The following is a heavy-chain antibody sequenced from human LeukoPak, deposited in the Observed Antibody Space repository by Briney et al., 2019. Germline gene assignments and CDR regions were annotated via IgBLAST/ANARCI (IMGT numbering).Heavy chain of an antibody. V-gene: IGHV4-59*01. Sequence: PSETLSLTCTVSGGSISNYFWSWVRQPPGKGLEWIGYIYYSGSTNYNPSLKSRVTISVDTSKNQFSLKLSSVTAADTAVYYCARSLYYYDSSGYYWYFDLWGRGTLVTVSS. CDR2: IYYSGST. CDR1: GGSISNYF. CDR3: ARSLYYYDSSGYYWYFDL. D-gene: IGHD3-22*01. J-gene: IGHJ2*01.